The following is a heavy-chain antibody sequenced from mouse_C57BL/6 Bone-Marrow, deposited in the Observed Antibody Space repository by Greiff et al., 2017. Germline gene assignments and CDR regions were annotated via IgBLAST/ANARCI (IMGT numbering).Heavy chain of an antibody. CDR3: ARNPNYYGSSSWFAY. V-gene: IGHV8-8*01. D-gene: IGHD1-1*01. CDR1: GFSLSTFGMG. CDR2: IWWDDDK. Sequence: QVTLKVSGPGILQPSQTLSLTCSFSGFSLSTFGMGVGWIRQPSGKGLEWLAHIWWDDDKYYNPALKSRLTISKDTSKNQVFLKITNVDTADTATYYCARNPNYYGSSSWFAYWGQGTLVTVSA. J-gene: IGHJ3*01.